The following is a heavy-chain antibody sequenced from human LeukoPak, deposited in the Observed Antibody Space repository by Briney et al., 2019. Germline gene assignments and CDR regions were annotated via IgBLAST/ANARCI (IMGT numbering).Heavy chain of an antibody. D-gene: IGHD5-18*01. CDR3: SKGGDSYGSFDY. CDR2: VSSEGSNK. CDR1: GFAFSSYG. V-gene: IGHV3-30*18. J-gene: IGHJ4*02. Sequence: GGSLRLSCAASGFAFSSYGIHWVRQAPGKGLEWVAVVSSEGSNKYYADSVTGRFTISRDNSKNTLYLNMDSLRPEDTAVYYCSKGGDSYGSFDYWGQGTLVTVSS.